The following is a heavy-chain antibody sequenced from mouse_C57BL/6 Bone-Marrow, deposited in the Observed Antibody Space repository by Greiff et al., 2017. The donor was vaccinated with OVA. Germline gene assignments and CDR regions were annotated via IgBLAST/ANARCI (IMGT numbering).Heavy chain of an antibody. D-gene: IGHD1-2*01. V-gene: IGHV1-69*01. J-gene: IGHJ1*03. Sequence: VQLQQPGAELVMPGASVKLSCKASGYTFTSYWMHWVKQRPGQGLEWIGEIDPSDSYTNYNQKFKGKSTLTVDKSSSTAYMQLSSLTSEDSAVYYCARAPHYSYWYFDVWGTGTTVTVSS. CDR1: GYTFTSYW. CDR3: ARAPHYSYWYFDV. CDR2: IDPSDSYT.